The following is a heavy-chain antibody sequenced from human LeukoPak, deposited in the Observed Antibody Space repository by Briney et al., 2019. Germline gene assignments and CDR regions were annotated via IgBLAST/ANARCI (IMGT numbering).Heavy chain of an antibody. CDR3: AKDYAVGSIDY. CDR2: ISGSGGST. V-gene: IGHV3-23*01. J-gene: IGHJ4*02. D-gene: IGHD3-16*01. CDR1: GFTFSSYG. Sequence: GGSLRLSCAASGFTFSSYGMSWVRQAPGKGLEWVAAISGSGGSTYYADSVKGRFTISRDNSKNTVSLQMESLGAEDTALYYCAKDYAVGSIDYWGQGILVTVSS.